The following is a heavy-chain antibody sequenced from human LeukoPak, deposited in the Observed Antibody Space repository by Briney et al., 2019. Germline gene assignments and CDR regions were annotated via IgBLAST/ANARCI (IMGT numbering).Heavy chain of an antibody. J-gene: IGHJ4*02. CDR1: GFTFSSYA. CDR3: ARSHYDVLAASYKWTPDY. Sequence: GGSLRLSCAASGFTFSSYAMSWVRQAPGKGLEWVSSITSGGDYIYYADSVKGRFTTSRDNAKNSLSLQLNSLRVEDTAVYYCARSHYDVLAASYKWTPDYWGQGTLVTVSS. D-gene: IGHD3-9*01. V-gene: IGHV3-21*01. CDR2: ITSGGDYI.